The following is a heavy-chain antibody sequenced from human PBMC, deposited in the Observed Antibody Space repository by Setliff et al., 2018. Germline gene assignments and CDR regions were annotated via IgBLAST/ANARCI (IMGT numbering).Heavy chain of an antibody. D-gene: IGHD1-1*01. CDR1: GASISSGRYY. CDR3: ARAVEKGTYWYFDL. Sequence: SETLSLTCTVSGASISSGRYYWSWIRQPAGKGLEWVGRIHTTGSTNYNPSLKSRVTISLDTSKNQLSLKLSSVTAADTAVFYCARAVEKGTYWYFDLWGRGTLVTVS. V-gene: IGHV4-61*02. CDR2: IHTTGST. J-gene: IGHJ2*01.